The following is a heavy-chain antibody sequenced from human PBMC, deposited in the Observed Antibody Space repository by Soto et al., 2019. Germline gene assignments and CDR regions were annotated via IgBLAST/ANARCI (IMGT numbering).Heavy chain of an antibody. CDR2: IYYSGST. V-gene: IGHV4-31*03. Sequence: QVQLQESGPGLVKPSQTLSLTCTVSGGSISSGGYYWSWIRQHPGKGLEWIGYIYYSGSTYYNPSLKSRVTLSVDTSKNQFSLKLSYVTAADTAVYYCARIYDILPGYPLLDDAFDIWGQGTMVTVSS. J-gene: IGHJ3*02. CDR3: ARIYDILPGYPLLDDAFDI. D-gene: IGHD3-9*01. CDR1: GGSISSGGYY.